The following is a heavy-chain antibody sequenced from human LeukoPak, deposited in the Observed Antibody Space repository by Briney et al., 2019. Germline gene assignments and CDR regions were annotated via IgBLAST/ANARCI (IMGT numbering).Heavy chain of an antibody. CDR3: ARDPTYYYDSTTKNFDY. D-gene: IGHD3-22*01. J-gene: IGHJ4*02. V-gene: IGHV3-30*02. CDR2: IRYDGSNK. Sequence: TGGSLRLSCAASGFTFSSYAMSWVRQAPCKGLEWVAFIRYDGSNKYYADSVKGRFTISRDNSKNTLYLQMNSLRAEDTAVYYCARDPTYYYDSTTKNFDYWGQGTLVTVSS. CDR1: GFTFSSYA.